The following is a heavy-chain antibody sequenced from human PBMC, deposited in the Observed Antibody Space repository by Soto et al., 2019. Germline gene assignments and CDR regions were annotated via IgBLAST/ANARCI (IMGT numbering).Heavy chain of an antibody. CDR1: GCIFLGGA. Sequence: RHTCVYAGCIFLGGARIINRQAPGKGLEWVSAISGIGGSTYYADAVKGRFTISRDNSKNTLYLQMNSQRAEDTAVYYCANGYGYSSEDY. V-gene: IGHV3-23*01. CDR2: ISGIGGST. CDR3: ANGYGYSSEDY. D-gene: IGHD4-17*01. J-gene: IGHJ4*01.